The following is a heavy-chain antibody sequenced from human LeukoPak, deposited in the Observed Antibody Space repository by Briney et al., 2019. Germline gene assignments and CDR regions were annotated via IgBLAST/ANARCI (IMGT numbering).Heavy chain of an antibody. CDR3: ARDRGTVRHDAFDI. D-gene: IGHD4-17*01. V-gene: IGHV3-20*02. CDR2: FNWDGGNT. CDR1: GFTFSSYS. J-gene: IGHJ3*02. Sequence: PGGSLRPSFAASGFTFSSYSMNWVRQAPGKGLGWVSGFNWDGGNTDYADSVKGRFTISRDNAKNSLYLQMNSLRAEDTAMYHCARDRGTVRHDAFDIWGQGTMVTVSS.